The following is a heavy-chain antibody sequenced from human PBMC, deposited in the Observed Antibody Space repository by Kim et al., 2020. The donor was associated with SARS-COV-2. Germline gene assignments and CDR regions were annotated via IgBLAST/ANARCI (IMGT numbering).Heavy chain of an antibody. D-gene: IGHD5-18*01. J-gene: IGHJ6*02. V-gene: IGHV3-74*01. Sequence: VKGRFTISRDNAKNTLYLQMNRLRAEDTAVDYCASTGGYSYGLYYYGMDVWGQGTTVTVSS. CDR3: ASTGGYSYGLYYYGMDV.